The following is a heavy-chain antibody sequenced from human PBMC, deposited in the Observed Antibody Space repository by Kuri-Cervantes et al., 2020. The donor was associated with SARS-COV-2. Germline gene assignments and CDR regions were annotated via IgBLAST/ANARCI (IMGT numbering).Heavy chain of an antibody. CDR2: IIPIFGTA. Sequence: SVKVSCKASGGTFSSYAISWVRQAPGQGLEWMERIIPIFGTANYAQKFQGRVTITADKSTSTAYMELSSLRSEDTAVYYCAGGEYCSSTSCYKDAFDIWGQGTMVTVSS. V-gene: IGHV1-69*06. J-gene: IGHJ3*02. CDR3: AGGEYCSSTSCYKDAFDI. D-gene: IGHD2-2*02. CDR1: GGTFSSYA.